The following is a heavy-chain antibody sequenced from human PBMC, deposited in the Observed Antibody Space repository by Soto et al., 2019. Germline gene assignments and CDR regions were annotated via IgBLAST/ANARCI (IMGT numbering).Heavy chain of an antibody. CDR3: ARHDLPYCSGDTCYTGGMDV. CDR2: IYYSGST. V-gene: IGHV4-59*08. J-gene: IGHJ6*02. Sequence: SETLSLTCTVSGGSINSFYWSWIRQPPGKGLEWIGYIYYSGSTNYNPSLKSRVTISVDTSKNQFSLKLSSVTAADTAVYYCARHDLPYCSGDTCYTGGMDVWGQGTTVTVSS. CDR1: GGSINSFY. D-gene: IGHD2-2*02.